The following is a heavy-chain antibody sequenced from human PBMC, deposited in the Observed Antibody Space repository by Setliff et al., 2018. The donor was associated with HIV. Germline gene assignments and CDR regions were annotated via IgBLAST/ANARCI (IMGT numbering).Heavy chain of an antibody. J-gene: IGHJ4*02. CDR3: ARAEGDAYNSLPYFDS. V-gene: IGHV4-38-2*01. CDR1: GYSISSGYY. D-gene: IGHD1-1*01. Sequence: PSETLSLTCAVSGYSISSGYYWGWIRQPPGKGLEWVGSIYHSGTTYYNPSLKSRVTISVDPSKKQFSLKVNSVTAADTAVYYCARAEGDAYNSLPYFDSWGPGALVTVSS. CDR2: IYHSGTT.